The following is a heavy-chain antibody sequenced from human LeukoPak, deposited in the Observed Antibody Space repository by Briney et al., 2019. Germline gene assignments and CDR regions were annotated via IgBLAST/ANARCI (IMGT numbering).Heavy chain of an antibody. D-gene: IGHD1-26*01. CDR3: ARNIVGATSRWFDP. J-gene: IGHJ5*02. CDR2: MNPNSGNT. Sequence: ASVKVSCKASGYTFTSYDINWVRQATGQGLEWMGWMNPNSGNTGYAQKLQGRVTMTTDTSTSTAYMELRSLRSDDTAVYYCARNIVGATSRWFDPWGQGTLVTVSS. CDR1: GYTFTSYD. V-gene: IGHV1-8*01.